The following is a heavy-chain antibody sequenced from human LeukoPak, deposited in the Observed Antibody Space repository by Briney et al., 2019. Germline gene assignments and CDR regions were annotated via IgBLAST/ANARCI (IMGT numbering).Heavy chain of an antibody. J-gene: IGHJ4*02. V-gene: IGHV4-39*01. Sequence: PSETLSLTCGVYGGSLSIYYWAWIRQPPGKGLEWIGSVYYSGSTYYNPSLKSRVTISVDTSKNQFSLKLSSVTAADTAVYYCARSLPYYGSGSYYYWGQGTLVTVSS. D-gene: IGHD3-10*01. CDR1: GGSLSIYY. CDR3: ARSLPYYGSGSYYY. CDR2: VYYSGST.